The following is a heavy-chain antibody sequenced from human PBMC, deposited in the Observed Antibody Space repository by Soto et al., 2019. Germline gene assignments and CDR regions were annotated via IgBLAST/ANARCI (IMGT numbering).Heavy chain of an antibody. J-gene: IGHJ4*02. CDR3: AKDVVVVPAAFDY. D-gene: IGHD2-2*01. CDR1: GITISRYW. V-gene: IGHV3-7*03. CDR2: IKQDEGEK. Sequence: HPGGSLRLSCEASGITISRYWMSWVRQAPGKGLEWVANIKQDEGEKWYVDSVKGRFTISRENGKNSLYLQMNSLRAEDTAVYYCAKDVVVVPAAFDYWGQGTLVTVSS.